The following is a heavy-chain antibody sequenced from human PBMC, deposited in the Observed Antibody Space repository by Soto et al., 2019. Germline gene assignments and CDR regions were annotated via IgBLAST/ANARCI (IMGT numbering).Heavy chain of an antibody. Sequence: QVQLVQSGAEVKKPGASVKVSCKASGYTFTSYAMHWVRQAPGQRLEWMGWINAGNGNTKYSQKFQGRVTITRDTSASTAYMELSSLRSEDTAVYYRARGYGGPASWFDPWGQGTLVTVSS. J-gene: IGHJ5*02. D-gene: IGHD3-10*01. CDR3: ARGYGGPASWFDP. CDR1: GYTFTSYA. V-gene: IGHV1-3*01. CDR2: INAGNGNT.